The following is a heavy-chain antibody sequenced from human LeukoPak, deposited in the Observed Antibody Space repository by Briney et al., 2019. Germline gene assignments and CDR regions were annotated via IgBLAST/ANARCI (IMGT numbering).Heavy chain of an antibody. Sequence: GGSLRLSCAASGFTFDDYAMDWVRQAPGKGLEWVSLISGDGGSTYYADSVKGRFTISRDNSKNSLYLQMNSLITEDTALYYCAKDSISCTIFGVGHNWFDPWGQGTLVTVSS. V-gene: IGHV3-43*02. J-gene: IGHJ5*02. CDR1: GFTFDDYA. D-gene: IGHD3-3*01. CDR3: AKDSISCTIFGVGHNWFDP. CDR2: ISGDGGST.